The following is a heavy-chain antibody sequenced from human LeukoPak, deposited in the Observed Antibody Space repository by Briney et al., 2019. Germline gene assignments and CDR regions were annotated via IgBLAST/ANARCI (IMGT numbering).Heavy chain of an antibody. CDR1: GGSISSGGYS. D-gene: IGHD3-22*01. Sequence: SETLSLTCAVSGGSISSGGYSWSWIRQPPGKGLEWIGYIYHSGSTYYNPSLESRVTISVDRSKNQFSLKLSSVTAADTAVYYCARGGKYYDTNGAFDIWGQGTMVTVSS. J-gene: IGHJ3*02. CDR2: IYHSGST. V-gene: IGHV4-30-2*01. CDR3: ARGGKYYDTNGAFDI.